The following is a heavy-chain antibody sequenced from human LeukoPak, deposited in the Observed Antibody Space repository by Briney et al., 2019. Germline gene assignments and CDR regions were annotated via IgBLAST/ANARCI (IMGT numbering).Heavy chain of an antibody. CDR1: GFTFSSYA. V-gene: IGHV3-23*01. CDR3: STEYPSGYKTGGAFDI. Sequence: PGGSLRLSCAASGFTFSSYAMSWVRQAPGKGLEWVSAISGSGGSTYYADSVKGRFTISRDNSKNTLYLQMNSLRAEDTAVYYCSTEYPSGYKTGGAFDIWGQGTMVTVSS. J-gene: IGHJ3*02. D-gene: IGHD5-12*01. CDR2: ISGSGGST.